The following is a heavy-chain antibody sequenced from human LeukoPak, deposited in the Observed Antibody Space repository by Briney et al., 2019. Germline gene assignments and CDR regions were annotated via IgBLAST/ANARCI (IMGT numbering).Heavy chain of an antibody. CDR3: ARDNSVRDEAWWFNP. J-gene: IGHJ5*02. D-gene: IGHD5-24*01. Sequence: PSETLSLTCTVSGGSISSYYWSWIRQPPGKGLEWIGYIYYSGSTNYNPSLKSRVTISVDTSKNQFSLKLGSVTAADTAVYYCARDNSVRDEAWWFNPWGQGTLVTVSS. CDR2: IYYSGST. V-gene: IGHV4-59*12. CDR1: GGSISSYY.